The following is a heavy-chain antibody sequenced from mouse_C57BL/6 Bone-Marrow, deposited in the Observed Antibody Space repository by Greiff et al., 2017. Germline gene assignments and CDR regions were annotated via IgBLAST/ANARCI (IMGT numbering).Heavy chain of an antibody. J-gene: IGHJ3*01. V-gene: IGHV1-69*01. D-gene: IGHD1-1*01. CDR1: GYTFTSYW. Sequence: QVQLKESGAELVMPGASVKLSCKASGYTFTSYWMHWVKQRPGQGLEWIGEIDPSDSYTNYNQKFKGKSTLTVDKSSSTAYMQLSSLTSEDSAVYYCARNYGSLFAYWGQGTLVTVSA. CDR3: ARNYGSLFAY. CDR2: IDPSDSYT.